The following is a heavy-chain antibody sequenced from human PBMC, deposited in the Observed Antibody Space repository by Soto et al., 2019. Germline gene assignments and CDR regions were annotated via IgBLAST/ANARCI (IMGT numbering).Heavy chain of an antibody. CDR3: ERDVGATGD. D-gene: IGHD1-26*01. CDR1: GYTFTSYA. CDR2: INAGNGNT. V-gene: IGHV1-3*01. J-gene: IGHJ4*02. Sequence: QVQLVQSGAEVKKPGASVKVSCKASGYTFTSYAMHWVRQAPGQRLEWMGWINAGNGNTKYSQKFHGRVTITSDTYGSTAYMELSSLRSEDTAVYYCERDVGATGDWGQGTLVTVSS.